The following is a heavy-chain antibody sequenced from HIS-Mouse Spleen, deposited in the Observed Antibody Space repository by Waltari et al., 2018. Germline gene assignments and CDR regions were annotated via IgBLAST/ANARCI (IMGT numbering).Heavy chain of an antibody. D-gene: IGHD6-25*01. CDR1: GGSISSYY. Sequence: QVQLQESGPGLVKPSETLSLTCTVSGGSISSYYWSWLRPPAGKGLEWIGRIYTSGSTNYNPSLKSRVTMSVDTSKNQFSLKLSSVTAADTAVYYCARETYAQRDFLWYFDLWGRGTLVTVSS. CDR2: IYTSGST. J-gene: IGHJ2*01. CDR3: ARETYAQRDFLWYFDL. V-gene: IGHV4-4*07.